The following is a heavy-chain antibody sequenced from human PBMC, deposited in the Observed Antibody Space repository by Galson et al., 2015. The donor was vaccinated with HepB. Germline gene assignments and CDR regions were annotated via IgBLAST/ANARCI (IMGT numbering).Heavy chain of an antibody. CDR2: ISGSGDDT. CDR1: GFTFRSHA. CDR3: ARDPYSYGTKTLDY. Sequence: SLRLSCAASGFTFRSHAMSWVRQAPGKGLEWVSSISGSGDDTYNADSVKGRFTISRDNSKNTLYLQMNSLRAEDTAVYYCARDPYSYGTKTLDYWGQGTLVTVSS. V-gene: IGHV3-23*01. J-gene: IGHJ4*02. D-gene: IGHD5-18*01.